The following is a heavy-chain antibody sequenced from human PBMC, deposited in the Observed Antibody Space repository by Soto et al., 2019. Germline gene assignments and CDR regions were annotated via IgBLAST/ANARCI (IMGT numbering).Heavy chain of an antibody. D-gene: IGHD5-12*01. Sequence: LRLSCAASGFTFSSYAMICVRQAPGKGLEWVSAISGSGGSTYYADSVKGRFTISRDNSKNTLYLQMNSLRAEDTAVYYCAKVHNSGYLIFDYWGQGTLVTVSS. CDR3: AKVHNSGYLIFDY. CDR1: GFTFSSYA. J-gene: IGHJ4*02. CDR2: ISGSGGST. V-gene: IGHV3-23*01.